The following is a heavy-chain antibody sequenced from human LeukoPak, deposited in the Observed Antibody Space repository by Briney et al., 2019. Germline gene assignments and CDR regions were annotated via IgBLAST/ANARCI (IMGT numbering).Heavy chain of an antibody. J-gene: IGHJ4*02. CDR2: IYYSGST. CDR1: GGSISSYY. CDR3: SRDANDYFDY. Sequence: SETLSLTCTVPGGSISSYYWSSIRQPPGKGLEWIGYIYYSGSTNYNPSLKSRVTISVDTSKNQFSLKLSSVTSADTAVYYCSRDANDYFDYWGKGTLVTVSS. V-gene: IGHV4-59*01.